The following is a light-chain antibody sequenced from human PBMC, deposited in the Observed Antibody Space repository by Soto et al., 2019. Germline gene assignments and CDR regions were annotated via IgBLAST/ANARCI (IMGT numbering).Light chain of an antibody. CDR2: WAS. CDR3: QQYFSTPLT. J-gene: IGKJ4*01. Sequence: DIVMTQSPDSLAVSLGERATINCKSSQSVLSSSNNKNYLAWHQQKPGQPPKVLIYWASTRASGVPDRFSGSGSGTDFTLTISSLQAEDVAVYYCQQYFSTPLTFGGGTKVEIK. CDR1: QSVLSSSNNKNY. V-gene: IGKV4-1*01.